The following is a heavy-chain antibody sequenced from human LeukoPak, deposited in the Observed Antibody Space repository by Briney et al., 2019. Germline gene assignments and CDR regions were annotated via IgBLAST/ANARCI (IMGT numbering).Heavy chain of an antibody. Sequence: GGSLRLSCVASGFTVSSSYMSWVRQAPGKGLEWVSAISGSGGSTYYADSVKGRFTISRDNSKNTLYLQMNSLRAEDTAVYYCAKEGFTIFGVVIMSGMDVWGQGTTVTVSS. J-gene: IGHJ6*02. CDR3: AKEGFTIFGVVIMSGMDV. CDR2: ISGSGGST. V-gene: IGHV3-23*01. D-gene: IGHD3-3*01. CDR1: GFTVSSSY.